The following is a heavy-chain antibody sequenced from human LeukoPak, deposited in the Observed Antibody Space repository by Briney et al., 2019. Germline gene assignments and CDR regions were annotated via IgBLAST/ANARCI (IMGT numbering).Heavy chain of an antibody. D-gene: IGHD3-3*01. Sequence: GASVKVSCKASGYTFTGYYMHWVRQAPGQGLEWMGWINPNSGGTNYAQKFQGRVTMTRDTSISTAYMELSRLRSDDTAVYYCARGELYYDFWSGYYVEKMVFDYWGQGTLVTVSS. V-gene: IGHV1-2*02. J-gene: IGHJ4*02. CDR1: GYTFTGYY. CDR3: ARGELYYDFWSGYYVEKMVFDY. CDR2: INPNSGGT.